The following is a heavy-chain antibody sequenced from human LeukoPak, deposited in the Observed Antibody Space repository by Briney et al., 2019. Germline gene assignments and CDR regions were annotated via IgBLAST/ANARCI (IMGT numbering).Heavy chain of an antibody. V-gene: IGHV4-34*01. CDR1: GGSFNGYY. J-gene: IGHJ4*02. Sequence: PSETLSLTCAVYGGSFNGYYWSWIRQPPGKGLEWIGEITHSGSTYYNPPLKSRVTISVDTSKNQFSLKLSSVTAADTAVYYCARQSNDWLLGHFDYWGQGTLVTVSS. D-gene: IGHD3-9*01. CDR3: ARQSNDWLLGHFDY. CDR2: ITHSGST.